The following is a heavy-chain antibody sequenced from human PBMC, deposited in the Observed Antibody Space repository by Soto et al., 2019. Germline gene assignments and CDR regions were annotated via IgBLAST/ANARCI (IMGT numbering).Heavy chain of an antibody. CDR3: ARDTRYCSSTSCHLDY. Sequence: PGESLKISCKGSGYSFTSYWIGWVRQMPGKGLEWMGIIYPGDSDTRYSPSFQGQVTISADKSISTAYLQWSSLKASDTAMYYCARDTRYCSSTSCHLDYWGQGTLVTVS. V-gene: IGHV5-51*01. CDR1: GYSFTSYW. D-gene: IGHD2-2*01. J-gene: IGHJ4*02. CDR2: IYPGDSDT.